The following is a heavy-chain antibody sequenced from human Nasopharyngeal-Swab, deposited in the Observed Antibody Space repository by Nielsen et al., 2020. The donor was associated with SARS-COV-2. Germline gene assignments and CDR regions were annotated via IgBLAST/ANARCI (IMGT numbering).Heavy chain of an antibody. V-gene: IGHV3-13*05. J-gene: IGHJ6*02. CDR3: ARGDGTMVRGVIIRGGMDV. D-gene: IGHD3-10*01. Sequence: GESLKISCAASGFTFSSYDMHWVRQATGKGLEWVSAIGTAGDPYYPGSVKGRFTISRENAKNSLYLQMNSLRAGDTAVYYCARGDGTMVRGVIIRGGMDVWGQGTTVTVPS. CDR2: IGTAGDP. CDR1: GFTFSSYD.